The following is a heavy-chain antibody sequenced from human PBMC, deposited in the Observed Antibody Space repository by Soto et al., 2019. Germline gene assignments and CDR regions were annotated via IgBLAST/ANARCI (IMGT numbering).Heavy chain of an antibody. CDR2: IRSKAYGGTT. D-gene: IGHD4-17*01. Sequence: GGSLRLSCTASGFTFGDYAMSWFRQAPGKGLEWVGFIRSKAYGGTTEYAASVKGRFTISRDDSKSIAYLQMNSLKTEDTAVYYCTRDDYGGPYGMDVWGQGTTVTVSS. CDR1: GFTFGDYA. CDR3: TRDDYGGPYGMDV. V-gene: IGHV3-49*03. J-gene: IGHJ6*02.